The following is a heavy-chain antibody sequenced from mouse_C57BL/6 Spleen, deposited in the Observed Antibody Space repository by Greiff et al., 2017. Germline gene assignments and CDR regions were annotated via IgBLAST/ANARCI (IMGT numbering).Heavy chain of an antibody. CDR2: IYPGDGDT. D-gene: IGHD1-1*01. Sequence: VQVVESGPELVKPGASVKISCKASGYAFSSSWMNWVKQRPGKGLEWIGRIYPGDGDTNYNGKFKGKATLTADKSSSTAYMQLSSLTSEDSAVYFCARLYGSSAWYFDVWGTGTTVTVSS. V-gene: IGHV1-82*01. J-gene: IGHJ1*03. CDR1: GYAFSSSW. CDR3: ARLYGSSAWYFDV.